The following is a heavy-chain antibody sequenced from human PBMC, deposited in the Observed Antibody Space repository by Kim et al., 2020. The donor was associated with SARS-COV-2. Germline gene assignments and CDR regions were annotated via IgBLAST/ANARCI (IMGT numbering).Heavy chain of an antibody. D-gene: IGHD1-26*01. V-gene: IGHV3-48*03. CDR1: GFMFSSYE. CDR3: ARGSLVGVTIF. Sequence: GGSLRLSCAASGFMFSSYEMNWVRQAPGKGMEWISYITSSGRTIYYADSVKGRFTISRDNAKNSLYLQMNSLRAEDTAVYYCARGSLVGVTIFWGQGTL. CDR2: ITSSGRTI. J-gene: IGHJ4*02.